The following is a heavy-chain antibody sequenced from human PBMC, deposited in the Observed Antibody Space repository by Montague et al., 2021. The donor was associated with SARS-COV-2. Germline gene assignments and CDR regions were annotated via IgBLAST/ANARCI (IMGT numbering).Heavy chain of an antibody. CDR2: IYYSGST. Sequence: SETLSLTCAVSGGSISSSSYYWGWIRQPPGKGLEWIGSIYYSGSTYYNPSLRSRVTISVDTSKNQFSLKLSSVTAADTAVYYCARREDHYGSGSYPHWGQGTLVTVSS. J-gene: IGHJ4*02. V-gene: IGHV4-39*01. CDR1: GGSISSSSYY. D-gene: IGHD3-10*01. CDR3: ARREDHYGSGSYPH.